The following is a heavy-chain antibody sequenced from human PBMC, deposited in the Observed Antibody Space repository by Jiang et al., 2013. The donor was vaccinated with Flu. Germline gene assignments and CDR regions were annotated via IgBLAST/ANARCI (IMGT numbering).Heavy chain of an antibody. CDR1: GGSISSVYYY. CDR3: AILAGSGLPHLDP. V-gene: IGHV4-30-4*01. CDR2: IYYSGST. D-gene: IGHD4-11*01. Sequence: GPGLVKPSQTLSLTCSVSGGSISSVYYYWSWIRQPPGKGLEWIGYIYYSGSTYYSPSLKSRMTISLDTSKNQFSLRLSSVTAADTAVYYCAILAGSGLPHLDPWGLGTLVTVSS. J-gene: IGHJ5*02.